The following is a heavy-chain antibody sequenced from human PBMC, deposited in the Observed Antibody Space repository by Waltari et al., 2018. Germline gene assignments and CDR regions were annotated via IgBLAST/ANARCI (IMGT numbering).Heavy chain of an antibody. D-gene: IGHD3-22*01. CDR3: ARVEGNYYDSSGYYDY. J-gene: IGHJ4*02. Sequence: QVQLQESGPGLVKPSETLSLTCTVSGGSISSSYWSWLRQPPGKGLEWIGYIYYSGSTNYNPSLKSRVTISVDTSKNQFSLKLSSVTAADTAVYYCARVEGNYYDSSGYYDYWGQGTLVTVSS. CDR1: GGSISSSY. V-gene: IGHV4-59*01. CDR2: IYYSGST.